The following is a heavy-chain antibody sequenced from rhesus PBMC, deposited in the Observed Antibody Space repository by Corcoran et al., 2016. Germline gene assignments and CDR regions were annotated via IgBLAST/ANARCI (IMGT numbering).Heavy chain of an antibody. CDR3: ARGKTGTGALDF. CDR1: GFTFSDYY. J-gene: IGHJ4*01. CDR2: IIKGGSST. V-gene: IGHV3-59*01. Sequence: EVQLVESGGGLAQPGGSLRLSCAASGFTFSDYYIRWVRQASGKGLEWVSRIIKGGSSTWYADSVKGRFTISRENAKNTLYLQMDSLRAEDTALYYCARGKTGTGALDFWGQGVLVTVSS. D-gene: IGHD1-7*02.